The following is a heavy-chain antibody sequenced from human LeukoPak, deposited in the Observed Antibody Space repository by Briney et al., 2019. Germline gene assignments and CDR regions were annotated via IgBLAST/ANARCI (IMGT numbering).Heavy chain of an antibody. CDR2: IYTSGST. D-gene: IGHD3-10*01. CDR1: GGSTSSFN. J-gene: IGHJ4*02. CDR3: ARDGAERGVASRAFDY. V-gene: IGHV4-4*07. Sequence: PSETLSLTCTVLGGSTSSFNWSWIPQPAGKGRGWIGRIYTSGSTNYNPSLKSRVTMSVDTSKNQLSLNLSSVTAADTAVYYCARDGAERGVASRAFDYWGQGTLVTVSS.